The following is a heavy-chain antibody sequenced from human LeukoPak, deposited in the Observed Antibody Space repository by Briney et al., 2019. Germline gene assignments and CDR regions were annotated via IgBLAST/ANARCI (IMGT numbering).Heavy chain of an antibody. D-gene: IGHD5-12*01. J-gene: IGHJ4*02. CDR3: ARDPTLTIVATIYQARSGWPPDY. Sequence: ASVKVSCKASGYTCTSYGISWVRQAPGQGLEWMGWISAYNGNTNYAQKLQGRVTMTTDTSTSTAYMELRSLRSDDTAVYYCARDPTLTIVATIYQARSGWPPDYWGQGTLVTVSS. CDR1: GYTCTSYG. CDR2: ISAYNGNT. V-gene: IGHV1-18*01.